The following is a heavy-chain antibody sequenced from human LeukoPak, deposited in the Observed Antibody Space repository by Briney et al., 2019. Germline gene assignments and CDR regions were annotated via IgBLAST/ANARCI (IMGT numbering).Heavy chain of an antibody. CDR1: GGSISSYY. Sequence: SETLSLTCTVSGGSISSYYWSWIRQPPGKGLEWIGHIYYSGSTNYNPSLKSRVTISVDTSKNQFYLKLSSVTAADTAVYYCARVRGYCSGGSCGYNWFDPWGQGTLVTVSS. V-gene: IGHV4-59*01. J-gene: IGHJ5*02. D-gene: IGHD2-15*01. CDR2: IYYSGST. CDR3: ARVRGYCSGGSCGYNWFDP.